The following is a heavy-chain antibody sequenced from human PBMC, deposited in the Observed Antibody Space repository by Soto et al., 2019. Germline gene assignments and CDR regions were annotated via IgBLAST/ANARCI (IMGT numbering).Heavy chain of an antibody. Sequence: QVQLQQWGAGLLKPSETLSLTCAVYGGSFSGYYWSWIRQPPGKGLEWIGEINHSGSTNYNPSLKSRVTISVDTSKNQFSLKLSSVTAADTAVYYCARAEYYYDSSGYYYWGQGTLVTVSS. CDR3: ARAEYYYDSSGYYY. J-gene: IGHJ4*02. CDR1: GGSFSGYY. CDR2: INHSGST. D-gene: IGHD3-22*01. V-gene: IGHV4-34*01.